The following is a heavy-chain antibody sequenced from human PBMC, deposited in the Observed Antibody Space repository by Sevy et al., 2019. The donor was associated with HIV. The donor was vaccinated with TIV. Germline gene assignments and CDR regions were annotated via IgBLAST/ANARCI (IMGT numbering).Heavy chain of an antibody. CDR3: AREAGYCSNGVCYTGWFDP. Sequence: SETLSLTCAVSGGSVSSDNYYWTWIRQHPGKGLEWIGYINHLGSTSSNPSLKSRVTISVDTSKNQFSLKLRSVTAADTAVYFCAREAGYCSNGVCYTGWFDPWGQGTLVTVSS. D-gene: IGHD2-8*01. CDR2: INHLGST. CDR1: GGSVSSDNYY. J-gene: IGHJ5*02. V-gene: IGHV4-31*11.